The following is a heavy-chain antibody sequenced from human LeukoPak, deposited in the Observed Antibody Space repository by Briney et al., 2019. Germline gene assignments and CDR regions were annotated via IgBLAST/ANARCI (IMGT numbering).Heavy chain of an antibody. V-gene: IGHV1-69*13. CDR1: GGTFSSYA. Sequence: APVKVSCKASGGTFSSYAISWVRQAPGQGLKWMGGIIPIFGTANYAQKFQGRVTITADESTSTAYMELSSLRSEDTAVYYCARYSGSYWRLSDYWGQGTLVTVSS. J-gene: IGHJ4*02. CDR2: IIPIFGTA. CDR3: ARYSGSYWRLSDY. D-gene: IGHD1-26*01.